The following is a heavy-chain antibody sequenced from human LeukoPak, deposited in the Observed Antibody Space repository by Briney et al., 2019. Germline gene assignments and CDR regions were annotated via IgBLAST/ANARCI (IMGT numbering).Heavy chain of an antibody. J-gene: IGHJ3*02. D-gene: IGHD3-3*01. V-gene: IGHV3-23*01. CDR2: ISGSGGST. CDR3: AKDPARRITIFGVVNPNSDAFDI. Sequence: GGSLRLSCAASGITFSSYSMSWVRQAPGKGLEWVSAISGSGGSTYYADSVKGRFTISRDNSKNTLYLQMNSLRAEDTAVYYCAKDPARRITIFGVVNPNSDAFDIWGQGTMVTVSS. CDR1: GITFSSYS.